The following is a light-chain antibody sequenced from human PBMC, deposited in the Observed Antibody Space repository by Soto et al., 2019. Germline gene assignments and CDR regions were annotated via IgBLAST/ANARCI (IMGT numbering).Light chain of an antibody. CDR1: SSDIGSYKL. J-gene: IGLJ3*02. CDR2: DGS. Sequence: QSVLTQPASVSGSPGQSITVPCTGTSSDIGSYKLVSWYQQHPGKAPKLMIFDGSERPSGVSDRFSGSKSGTTASLTISGLQAEDEADYYCCSYAGRTSWVFGGGTKVTVL. V-gene: IGLV2-23*01. CDR3: CSYAGRTSWV.